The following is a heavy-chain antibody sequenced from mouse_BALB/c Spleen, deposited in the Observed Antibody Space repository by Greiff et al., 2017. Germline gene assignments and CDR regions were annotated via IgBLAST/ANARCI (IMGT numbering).Heavy chain of an antibody. CDR2: LWGDGST. CDR1: GFSLTGYG. V-gene: IGHV2-6-7*01. CDR3: ARGGMITTSYARDC. D-gene: IGHD2-4*01. Sequence: VQLQQSGPGLVAPSQSLSITCTVSGFSLTGYGVNWVRQPPGKGLEWLGMLWGDGSTDYNSALKSRLSISKDNSKSQVFLKMNSLQTDDTARYYWARGGMITTSYARDCWGQGTSVTVSS. J-gene: IGHJ4*01.